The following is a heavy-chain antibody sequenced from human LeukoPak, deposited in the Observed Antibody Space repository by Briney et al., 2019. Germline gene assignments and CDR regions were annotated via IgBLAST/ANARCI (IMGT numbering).Heavy chain of an antibody. J-gene: IGHJ5*02. CDR2: ILYSGTT. CDR1: GASDTRYY. D-gene: IGHD3-16*01. V-gene: IGHV4-59*02. Sequence: PSETLSLTCTVSGASDTRYYWNWIRQPPGKGLEWIGYILYSGTTNYNPSLNSRVTMSLDTSKNQFSLELSSVTAADTAVYYCARRIIARGLGQENWFDPWGQGILVTVSS. CDR3: ARRIIARGLGQENWFDP.